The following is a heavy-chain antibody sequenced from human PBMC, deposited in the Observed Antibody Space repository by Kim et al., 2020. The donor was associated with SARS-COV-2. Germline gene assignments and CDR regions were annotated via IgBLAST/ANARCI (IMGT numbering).Heavy chain of an antibody. J-gene: IGHJ5*02. D-gene: IGHD3-10*01. V-gene: IGHV3-74*01. CDR3: ARQEYGGSSKFDP. Sequence: YADSVKGRFSISRDNAKNTLYLQMNSLRIEDTAVYYCARQEYGGSSKFDPWGQGTLVTVSS.